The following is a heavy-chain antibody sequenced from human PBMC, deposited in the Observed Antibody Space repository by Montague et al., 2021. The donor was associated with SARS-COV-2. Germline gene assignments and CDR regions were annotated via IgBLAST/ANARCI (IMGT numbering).Heavy chain of an antibody. V-gene: IGHV4-39*01. CDR3: ARRTAGLWFDS. Sequence: SETLSLTCTVSGGSIISINQYWAWIRQPPGKTVEWIGNIHHSGTTYYNLSLKSRVTMSVDTSKKEFSLKLDSVTAADTAVYYCARRTAGLWFDSWGQGTLVTVSS. J-gene: IGHJ5*01. CDR1: GGSIISINQY. CDR2: IHHSGTT.